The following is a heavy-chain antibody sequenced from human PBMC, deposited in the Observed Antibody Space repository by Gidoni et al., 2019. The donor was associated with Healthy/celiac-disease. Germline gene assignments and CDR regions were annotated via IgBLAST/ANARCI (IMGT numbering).Heavy chain of an antibody. Sequence: EVQLVESGGGLVKPGGSLRLSCAASGFTFSNAWMSWVRQAPGKGLEWVGRIKSKTDGGTTDYAAPVKGRFTISRDDSKNTLYLQMNSLKTEDTAVYYCTTGPPYYYDSSGYFVDYWGQGTLVTVSS. CDR1: GFTFSNAW. V-gene: IGHV3-15*01. CDR2: IKSKTDGGTT. CDR3: TTGPPYYYDSSGYFVDY. D-gene: IGHD3-22*01. J-gene: IGHJ4*02.